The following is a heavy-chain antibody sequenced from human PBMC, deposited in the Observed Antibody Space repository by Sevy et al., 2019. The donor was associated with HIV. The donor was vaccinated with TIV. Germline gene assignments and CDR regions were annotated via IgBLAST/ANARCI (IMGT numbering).Heavy chain of an antibody. Sequence: GGSLRLSCAASGFTFSAYWMHWVRQAPGKGLEWVANINQGGSEKYYVDSMKGRFTISRDNAKNSLFLQMNSLRAEDTAVYYCARALAAAASSWCQGALVTVSS. D-gene: IGHD6-13*01. CDR2: INQGGSEK. V-gene: IGHV3-7*01. J-gene: IGHJ5*02. CDR3: ARALAAAASS. CDR1: GFTFSAYW.